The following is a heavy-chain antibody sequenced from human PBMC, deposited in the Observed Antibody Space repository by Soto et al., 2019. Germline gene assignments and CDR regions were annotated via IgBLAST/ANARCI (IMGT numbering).Heavy chain of an antibody. Sequence: GGSLRLSCAASGFTFSSYAMSWVRQAPGKGLEWVSAISGSGGSTYYADSVKGRFTISRDNSKNTLYLQMNSLRAEDTAVYYCAKGLPLSLGYCSGGSCPRDAFDIWGQGTMVTVSS. V-gene: IGHV3-23*01. D-gene: IGHD2-15*01. CDR1: GFTFSSYA. J-gene: IGHJ3*02. CDR2: ISGSGGST. CDR3: AKGLPLSLGYCSGGSCPRDAFDI.